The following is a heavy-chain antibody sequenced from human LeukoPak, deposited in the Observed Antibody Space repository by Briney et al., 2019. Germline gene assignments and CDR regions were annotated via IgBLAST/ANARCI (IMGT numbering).Heavy chain of an antibody. CDR2: IIPIFGTA. V-gene: IGHV1-69*01. CDR3: ARDWPPTPIIVVVPAAIYGMDV. J-gene: IGHJ6*02. Sequence: ASVKVSCKASGGTCSSYAISWVRQAPGQGLEWMGGIIPIFGTANYAQKFQGRVTITADESTSTAYMELSSLRSEDTAVYYCARDWPPTPIIVVVPAAIYGMDVWGQGTTVTVSS. CDR1: GGTCSSYA. D-gene: IGHD2-2*01.